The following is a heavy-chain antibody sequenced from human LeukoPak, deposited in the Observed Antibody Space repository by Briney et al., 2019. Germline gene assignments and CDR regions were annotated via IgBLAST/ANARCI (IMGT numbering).Heavy chain of an antibody. CDR2: IYSGGST. V-gene: IGHV3-53*01. J-gene: IGHJ6*02. CDR1: GFTASSNY. D-gene: IGHD3-10*01. Sequence: GGSLRLSCAASGFTASSNYMSWVRQAPGKGLEWVSVIYSGGSTYYADSVKGRFTISRDNSKNTLYLQMNSLRAEDTAVYYCARALSLWFGELTGGMDVWGQGTTVTVSS. CDR3: ARALSLWFGELTGGMDV.